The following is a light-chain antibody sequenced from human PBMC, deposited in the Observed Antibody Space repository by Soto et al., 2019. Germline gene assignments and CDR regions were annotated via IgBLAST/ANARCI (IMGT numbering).Light chain of an antibody. CDR2: GAS. Sequence: EIVLTQSPATLSLSPGERATLSCRASQSVSTNLAWYHQKPGQAPRLLIYGASTRATGIPARFSGSGSGTEFTLTISSLQSGDFAVYYCQQYNNWPRTFGQGTKVDIK. J-gene: IGKJ1*01. V-gene: IGKV3-15*01. CDR3: QQYNNWPRT. CDR1: QSVSTN.